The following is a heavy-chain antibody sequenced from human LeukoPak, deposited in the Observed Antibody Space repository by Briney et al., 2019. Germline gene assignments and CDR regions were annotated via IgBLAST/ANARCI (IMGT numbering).Heavy chain of an antibody. CDR1: GYSISSGYY. D-gene: IGHD5-12*01. V-gene: IGHV4-38-2*02. CDR3: ARVGGSGYPSTGFNF. J-gene: IGHJ4*02. CDR2: FYHSVST. Sequence: SETLSLTCTVSGYSISSGYYWGWIRQPPGKGLEWIGSFYHSVSTYYNPSLKSRVTISVDTSKNQFSLKLSSVTAADTAVYYCARVGGSGYPSTGFNFWGQGTLVTVSS.